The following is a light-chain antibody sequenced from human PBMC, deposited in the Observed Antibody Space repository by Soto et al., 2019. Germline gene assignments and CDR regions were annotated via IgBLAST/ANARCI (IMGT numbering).Light chain of an antibody. CDR3: QQRTSWPLT. J-gene: IGKJ4*01. CDR2: DSS. Sequence: EVVLTQSPATLSLSPGERATLSCRASQTIYTYLAWFQQTPGQAPRLLIYDSSYRATGIPARYSGSVSGTDFTLTISSLEPADFAMYYGQQRTSWPLTFGGGTKLQI. CDR1: QTIYTY. V-gene: IGKV3-11*01.